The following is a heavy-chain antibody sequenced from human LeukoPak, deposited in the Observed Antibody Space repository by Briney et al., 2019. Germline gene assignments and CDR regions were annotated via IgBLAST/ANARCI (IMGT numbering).Heavy chain of an antibody. CDR3: ARDYPYYYGSGSFGSGMDV. V-gene: IGHV1-18*01. CDR1: GYTFTSYG. J-gene: IGHJ6*02. D-gene: IGHD3-10*01. Sequence: GASVKLSCKASGYTFTSYGISWMRQAPGQGLEWMGWISAYNGNTNYAQKLQGRVTMTTDTSTSTAYMELRGLRSDDTAVYYCARDYPYYYGSGSFGSGMDVWGQGTTVTVSS. CDR2: ISAYNGNT.